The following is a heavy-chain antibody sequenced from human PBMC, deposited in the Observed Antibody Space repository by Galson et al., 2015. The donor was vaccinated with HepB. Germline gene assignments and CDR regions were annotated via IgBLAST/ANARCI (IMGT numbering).Heavy chain of an antibody. D-gene: IGHD3-10*01. CDR1: GGTFSSYA. J-gene: IGHJ6*02. CDR2: IIPILGIA. V-gene: IGHV1-69*04. Sequence: SCKASGGTFSSYAISWVRQAPGQGLEWMGRIIPILGIANYAQKFQGRVTITADKSTSTAYMELSSLRSEDTAVYYCARDGTYYYGSGSYLIYGMDVWGQGTTVTVSS. CDR3: ARDGTYYYGSGSYLIYGMDV.